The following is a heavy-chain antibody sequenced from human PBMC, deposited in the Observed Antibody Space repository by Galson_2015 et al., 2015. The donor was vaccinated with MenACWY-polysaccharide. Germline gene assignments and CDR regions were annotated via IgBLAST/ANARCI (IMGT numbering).Heavy chain of an antibody. CDR1: GFTFTSYA. CDR3: ARGYNNNWDYGGYFDY. Sequence: SLRLSCAASGFTFTSYAMHWVLQAPGKGLEWVGVVANDENNKFYADSVKGRFTISRDNSERTLFLQMNSLRTEDTAVYYCARGYNNNWDYGGYFDYWGQGTLVTVSS. CDR2: VANDENNK. V-gene: IGHV3-30-3*01. J-gene: IGHJ4*02. D-gene: IGHD4-23*01.